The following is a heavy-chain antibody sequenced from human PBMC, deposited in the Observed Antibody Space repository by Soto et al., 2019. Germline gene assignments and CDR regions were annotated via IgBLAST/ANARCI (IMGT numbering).Heavy chain of an antibody. CDR1: GFPFSNYA. J-gene: IGHJ4*02. CDR2: ISGTTGHA. Sequence: EVQILESGGGLVQPGGSLRLSCAASGFPFSNYAMAWVRQAPGKGLEWVSGISGTTGHAFYADSVKDRFTISRDNSKNTLYLAMDSLRGEDTAVYHCVRAPSEYIWGSYLRYYEYWGQGTLVTVSS. V-gene: IGHV3-23*01. CDR3: VRAPSEYIWGSYLRYYEY. D-gene: IGHD3-16*01.